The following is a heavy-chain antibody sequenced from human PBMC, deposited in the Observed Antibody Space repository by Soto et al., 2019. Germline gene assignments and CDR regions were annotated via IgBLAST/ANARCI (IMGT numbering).Heavy chain of an antibody. CDR2: ISTTSTYI. D-gene: IGHD2-8*01. V-gene: IGHV3-21*01. CDR1: GFTFSSHT. J-gene: IGHJ2*01. Sequence: EVQLVESGGGLVKPGGSLRLSCAASGFTFSSHTMNWVRQAPGKGPEWVSSISTTSTYIYYAVSVKGRFTISRDNAKNSLYLQMNNLRAEDTAVYYCARGPYEDWYLGLWGRGTLVNVSS. CDR3: ARGPYEDWYLGL.